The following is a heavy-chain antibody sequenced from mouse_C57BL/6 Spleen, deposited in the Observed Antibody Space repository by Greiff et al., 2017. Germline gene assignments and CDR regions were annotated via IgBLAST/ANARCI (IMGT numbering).Heavy chain of an antibody. CDR1: GYTFTSYW. CDR2: IHPNSGST. D-gene: IGHD2-4*01. CDR3: ARSTMITTDVNYYAMDY. Sequence: QVQLQQPGAELVKPGASVKLFCKASGYTFTSYWMHWVKQRPGQGLEWIGMIHPNSGSTNYNEKFKSKATLTVDKSSSTAYMQLSSLTSEDSAVYYCARSTMITTDVNYYAMDYWGHGTSVTVAS. J-gene: IGHJ4*01. V-gene: IGHV1-64*01.